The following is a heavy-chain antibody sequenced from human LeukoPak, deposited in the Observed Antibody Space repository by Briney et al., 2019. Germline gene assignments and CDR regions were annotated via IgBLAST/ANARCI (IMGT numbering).Heavy chain of an antibody. V-gene: IGHV3-33*01. D-gene: IGHD3-10*01. CDR2: IWYDGSNT. CDR3: ATSTTYGSGSQFDY. Sequence: GRSLRLSCAASGFTFSTYGMHRVRQAPGKGLEWVAVIWYDGSNTYYADSVKGRFTISRDNSKNTLYLQMNSLRAEDSAVYYCATSTTYGSGSQFDYWGQGTLVTVSS. J-gene: IGHJ4*02. CDR1: GFTFSTYG.